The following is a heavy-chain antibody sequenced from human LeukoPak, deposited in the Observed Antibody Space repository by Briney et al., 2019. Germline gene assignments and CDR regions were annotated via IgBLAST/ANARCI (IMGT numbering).Heavy chain of an antibody. J-gene: IGHJ4*02. CDR3: ARATYDSSGYYSGEFDY. CDR2: IIPIFGTA. CDR1: GGTFSSYA. D-gene: IGHD3-22*01. V-gene: IGHV1-69*13. Sequence: GASVKVSCKASGGTFSSYAISWVRQAPGQGLEWMGGIIPIFGTANYAQKFQGRVTITADESTSTAYMELSSLRSEDTAVYYCARATYDSSGYYSGEFDYWGQGTLVTVSS.